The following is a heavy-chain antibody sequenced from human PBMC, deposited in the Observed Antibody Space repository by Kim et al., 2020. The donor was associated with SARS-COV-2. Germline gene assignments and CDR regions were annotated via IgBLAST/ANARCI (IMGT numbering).Heavy chain of an antibody. CDR3: TTWSGSS. Sequence: DGGSTDYAAPVKDRFTISRDDSKNTLYLQMDGLKTEDTAVFYCTTWSGSSWGQGTLVTVSS. CDR2: DGGST. V-gene: IGHV3-15*01. J-gene: IGHJ5*02. D-gene: IGHD3-10*01.